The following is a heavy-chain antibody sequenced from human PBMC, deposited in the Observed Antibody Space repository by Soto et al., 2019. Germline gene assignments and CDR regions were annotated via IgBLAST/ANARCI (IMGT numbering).Heavy chain of an antibody. CDR1: GFTFNGYA. V-gene: IGHV3-23*01. CDR3: AKATYYEFWSGSGPFDY. D-gene: IGHD3-3*01. CDR2: ISGSAGST. J-gene: IGHJ4*02. Sequence: ESVGGLIQPGGSLRLSCAASGFTFNGYAMSWVRQAPGKGLEWVSAISGSAGSTKSADSVKGRFTISRDNSQNTLYLQMNSLRAEDTAVYYCAKATYYEFWSGSGPFDYWGQGTQVTVSS.